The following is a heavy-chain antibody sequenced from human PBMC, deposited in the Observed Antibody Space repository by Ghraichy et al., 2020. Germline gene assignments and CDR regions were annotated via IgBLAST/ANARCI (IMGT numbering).Heavy chain of an antibody. Sequence: SETLSLTCTVSVGSISSGGYYWSWIRQHPGKGLEWIGYIYYSGSTYYNPSLKSRVTISVDTSKNQFSLKLSSVTAADTAVYYCARDGRGDGMDVWGQGTTVTVSS. CDR3: ARDGRGDGMDV. V-gene: IGHV4-31*03. CDR1: VGSISSGGYY. J-gene: IGHJ6*02. CDR2: IYYSGST. D-gene: IGHD3-10*01.